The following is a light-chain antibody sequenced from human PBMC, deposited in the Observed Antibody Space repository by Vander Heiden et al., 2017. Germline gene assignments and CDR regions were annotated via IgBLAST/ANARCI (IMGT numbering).Light chain of an antibody. J-gene: IGLJ3*02. Sequence: SYELTQPPSVSVSPGQTARITCSGDALPKQYAYWYQQKPGQAPVLVIYKDSERPSGIPERFSGSSSGTTVTLTISGVQAEDEADYYCQSADSSGTWVFGGGTKLNVI. CDR1: ALPKQY. CDR2: KDS. CDR3: QSADSSGTWV. V-gene: IGLV3-25*03.